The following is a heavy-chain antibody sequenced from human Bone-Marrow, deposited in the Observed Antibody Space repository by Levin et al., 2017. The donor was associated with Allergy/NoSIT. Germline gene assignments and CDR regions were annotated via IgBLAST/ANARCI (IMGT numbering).Heavy chain of an antibody. CDR2: IKQDASEK. J-gene: IGHJ4*02. CDR1: GFTFSSYW. CDR3: AFRSASGRSLHY. Sequence: GASVKVSCAASGFTFSSYWMSWVRQAPGKGLEWVANIKQDASEKYYVDSVKGRFTISRDNGKNSLYLQMNSLRAEDTAVYYCAFRSASGRSLHYWGQGTLFTVSS. D-gene: IGHD3-10*01. V-gene: IGHV3-7*03.